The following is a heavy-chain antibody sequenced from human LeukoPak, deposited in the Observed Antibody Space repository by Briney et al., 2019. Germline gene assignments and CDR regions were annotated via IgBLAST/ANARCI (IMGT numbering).Heavy chain of an antibody. V-gene: IGHV3-23*01. Sequence: GGSLRLSCGGSGFTFSSYAMSWVRQAPGKGLEWVSAISGSGTDTFYANSVKGRFTISRDNAKNSLYLQMNSLRAEDTAVYYCARRLLWGQGTLVTVSS. CDR3: ARRLL. CDR2: ISGSGTDT. CDR1: GFTFSSYA. J-gene: IGHJ4*02. D-gene: IGHD2-15*01.